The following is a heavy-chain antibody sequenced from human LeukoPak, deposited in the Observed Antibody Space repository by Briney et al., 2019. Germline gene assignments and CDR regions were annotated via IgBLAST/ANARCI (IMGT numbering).Heavy chain of an antibody. CDR1: GFSLSKYW. V-gene: IGHV3-74*01. D-gene: IGHD3-10*01. J-gene: IGHJ4*02. CDR2: INTYDKST. CDR3: ARDARGTDYGSGSYYKVDFDY. Sequence: QSGGSQRPSCAASGFSLSKYWLRSGRQPPGRGLVWLARINTYDKSTIYAGSVKGRFTISRDNAKTILYLQMNSLRAEDTAVYYCARDARGTDYGSGSYYKVDFDYWGQGALVTVSS.